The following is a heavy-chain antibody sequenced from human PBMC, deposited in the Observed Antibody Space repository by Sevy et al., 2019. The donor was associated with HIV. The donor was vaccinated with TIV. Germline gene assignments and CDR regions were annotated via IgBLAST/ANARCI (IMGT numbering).Heavy chain of an antibody. CDR1: GFTFTTYA. J-gene: IGHJ3*02. CDR3: AKDFYDSSGYYPMEAFDI. V-gene: IGHV3-23*01. CDR2: LSGSGAST. Sequence: GGSLRLSCAASGFTFTTYAMGWVRQAPGKGLKWVSTLSGSGASTYYADSVKGRFTISRDNSKNTLFLQMDSLRAEDTAVYYWAKDFYDSSGYYPMEAFDIWGQGTMVTVSS. D-gene: IGHD3-22*01.